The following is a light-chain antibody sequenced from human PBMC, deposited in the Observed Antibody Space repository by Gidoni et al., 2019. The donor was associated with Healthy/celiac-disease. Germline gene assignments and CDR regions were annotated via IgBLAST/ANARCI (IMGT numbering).Light chain of an antibody. CDR3: NSRDSSGNHLV. V-gene: IGLV3-19*01. CDR2: GKN. Sequence: SSELTQDPAVSVALGQTVRITCQGDSLRSYYASWYQQKPGQAPVLVIYGKNNRPSGIPGRFSGPSSGNTASLTITEAQAEDEADYYCNSRDSSGNHLVFGGGTKLTVL. J-gene: IGLJ2*01. CDR1: SLRSYY.